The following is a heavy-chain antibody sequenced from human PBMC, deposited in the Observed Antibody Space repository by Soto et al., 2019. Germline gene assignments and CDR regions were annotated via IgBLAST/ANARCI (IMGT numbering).Heavy chain of an antibody. CDR1: GVSISSGGYY. J-gene: IGHJ6*02. CDR2: IYYSGST. CDR3: AREPRITMVRGVTYGMDV. V-gene: IGHV4-31*03. D-gene: IGHD3-10*01. Sequence: SETLSLTCTVSGVSISSGGYYWSWIRQHPGKGLEWIGYIYYSGSTYYNPSLKSRVTISVDTSKNQFSLKLSSVTAADTAVYYCAREPRITMVRGVTYGMDVWGQGTTVTVSS.